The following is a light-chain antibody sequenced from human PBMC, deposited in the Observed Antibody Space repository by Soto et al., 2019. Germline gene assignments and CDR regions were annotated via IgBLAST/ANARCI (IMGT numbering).Light chain of an antibody. CDR2: SAS. CDR3: QQGHSWPLT. J-gene: IGKJ2*01. CDR1: QSISTA. Sequence: EIVMTQSPATLSVSPGERATLSCRASQSISTALAWYQQKPGQPPSLLIYSASTRATGVPARFTGSGSGSEFTLTISRLQSEDFAVYYCQQGHSWPLTFGQGTRLEI. V-gene: IGKV3-15*01.